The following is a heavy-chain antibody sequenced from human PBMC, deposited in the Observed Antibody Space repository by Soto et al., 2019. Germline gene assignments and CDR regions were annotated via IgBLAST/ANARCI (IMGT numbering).Heavy chain of an antibody. J-gene: IGHJ6*02. V-gene: IGHV3-23*01. CDR3: TKGGVRFLEWLGDV. CDR2: ISDSGGRT. D-gene: IGHD3-3*01. Sequence: DVQLLESGGGLVQPGTSLRLSCAASGFSFISYAMSWVRQVPGKRLEWVSSISDSGGRTFYAESVEGRFTISRDDSTSTLFLQMNSLRAEDTAIYYCTKGGVRFLEWLGDVWGQGTTVTVSS. CDR1: GFSFISYA.